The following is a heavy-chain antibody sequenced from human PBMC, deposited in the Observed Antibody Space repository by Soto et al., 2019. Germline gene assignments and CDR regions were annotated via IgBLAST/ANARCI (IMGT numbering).Heavy chain of an antibody. Sequence: QVQLQESGPGLVKPSQTLSLTCTVSGGSISSGGYYWSWIGQHPGKGLEWIGYIYYSGSTYYNPCLMTRVTISVDTSKNQCSLKLSSGTAAYTAVYYCAGEGRGDYSLVYWGQGTLLTVS. J-gene: IGHJ4*02. CDR2: IYYSGST. D-gene: IGHD4-17*01. V-gene: IGHV4-31*03. CDR1: GGSISSGGYY. CDR3: AGEGRGDYSLVY.